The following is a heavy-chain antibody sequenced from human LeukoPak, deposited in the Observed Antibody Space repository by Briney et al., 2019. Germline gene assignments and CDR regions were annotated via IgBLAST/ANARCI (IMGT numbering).Heavy chain of an antibody. V-gene: IGHV3-48*01. Sequence: GGSLRLSCAASGFTFSSYSMNWVRQAPGKGLEWVSYISSSSSTIYYADSVKGRFTISRDNAKNSLYLQMNSLRAEDTAVYYCARDLGEVVVIYAFDIWGQGTMVTVSS. CDR1: GFTFSSYS. D-gene: IGHD3-22*01. CDR3: ARDLGEVVVIYAFDI. J-gene: IGHJ3*02. CDR2: ISSSSSTI.